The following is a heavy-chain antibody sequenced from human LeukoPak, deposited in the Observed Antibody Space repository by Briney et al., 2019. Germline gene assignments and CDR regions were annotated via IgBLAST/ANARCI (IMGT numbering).Heavy chain of an antibody. CDR1: GFTFSSTS. D-gene: IGHD2-15*01. CDR2: TVGGGDGT. CDR3: AKVQVDCNGGSCYLLDY. Sequence: GGSLRLSCAASGFTFSSTSMSWVRQAPGKGLGWVAVTVGGGDGTYYADSVKGRFTISRDNSNNTLYLQMNSLRAEDTAIYYCAKVQVDCNGGSCYLLDYWGQGTLVTVSS. V-gene: IGHV3-23*01. J-gene: IGHJ4*02.